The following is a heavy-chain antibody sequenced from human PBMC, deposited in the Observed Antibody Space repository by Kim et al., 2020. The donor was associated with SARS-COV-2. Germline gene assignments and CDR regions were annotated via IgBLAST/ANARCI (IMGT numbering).Heavy chain of an antibody. J-gene: IGHJ4*02. Sequence: ASVKVSCKASGYTFTSYDINWVRQATGQGLEWMGWMNPNSGNTGYAQKFQGRVTMTRNTSISTAYMELSSLRSEDTAVYYCARVLGYSSSWKRSGTPGYWGQGTLVTVSS. V-gene: IGHV1-8*01. CDR3: ARVLGYSSSWKRSGTPGY. D-gene: IGHD6-13*01. CDR1: GYTFTSYD. CDR2: MNPNSGNT.